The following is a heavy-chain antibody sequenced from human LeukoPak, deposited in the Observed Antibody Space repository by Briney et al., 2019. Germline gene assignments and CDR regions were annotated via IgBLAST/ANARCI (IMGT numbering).Heavy chain of an antibody. CDR2: ISSSTTYI. CDR1: GFSFSSFS. Sequence: GGSLRLSCAASGFSFSSFSMNWVRQAPGKGLEWVSSISSSTTYIYYADSVKGRFTISRDNAKNSLYLQMSSLRAEDTAVYYCARDQSGNFDYWGQGTLVTVSS. CDR3: ARDQSGNFDY. J-gene: IGHJ4*02. V-gene: IGHV3-21*01.